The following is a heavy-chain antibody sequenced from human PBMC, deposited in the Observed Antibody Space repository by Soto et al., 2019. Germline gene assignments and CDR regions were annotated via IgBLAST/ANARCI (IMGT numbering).Heavy chain of an antibody. D-gene: IGHD2-8*01. J-gene: IGHJ6*02. V-gene: IGHV5-51*01. CDR3: ARQGSNGAYYYYGMDV. CDR2: IYPGDSDT. Sequence: GESLKISCKGSGYRFSSYWIAWVRQMPGKGLEWMGIIYPGDSDTRYSPPFQGQVTMSVDKSNNTAYLHWSSLKASDTAMYYCARQGSNGAYYYYGMDVWGQGTTVTVSS. CDR1: GYRFSSYW.